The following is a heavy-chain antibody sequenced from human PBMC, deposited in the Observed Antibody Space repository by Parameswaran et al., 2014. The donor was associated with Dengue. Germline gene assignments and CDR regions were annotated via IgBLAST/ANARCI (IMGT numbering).Heavy chain of an antibody. CDR3: ARLRVAYYYDSSGTSWDAFDI. J-gene: IGHJ3*02. D-gene: IGHD3-22*01. CDR2: IYPGDSDT. V-gene: IGHV5-51*01. Sequence: VRQMPGKGLEWMGIIYPGDSDTRYSPSFQGQVTISADKSISTAYLQWSSLKASDIAMYYCARLRVAYYYDSSGTSWDAFDIWGQGTMVTVSS.